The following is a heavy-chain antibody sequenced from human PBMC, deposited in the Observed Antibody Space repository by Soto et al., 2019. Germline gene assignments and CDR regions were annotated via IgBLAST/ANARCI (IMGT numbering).Heavy chain of an antibody. CDR1: GFTFSSYS. J-gene: IGHJ4*02. CDR3: ARGPYCSGGSCYSGYY. D-gene: IGHD2-15*01. CDR2: ISSSSSYI. V-gene: IGHV3-21*01. Sequence: EVQLVESGGGLVQPGGSLRLSCAASGFTFSSYSMNWVRQAPGKGLEWVSSISSSSSYIYYADSVKGRFTISRDNAKNSLYLQMNSLRAEDTAVYYCARGPYCSGGSCYSGYYWGQGTLVTVSS.